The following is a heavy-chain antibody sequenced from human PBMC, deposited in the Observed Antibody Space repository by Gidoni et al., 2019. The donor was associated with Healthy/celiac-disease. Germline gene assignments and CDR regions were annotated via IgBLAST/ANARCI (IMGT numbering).Heavy chain of an antibody. CDR3: AYDANYCSGGSCYDL. CDR2: IMPILGIS. V-gene: IGHV1-69*04. J-gene: IGHJ4*02. D-gene: IGHD2-15*01. Sequence: VQLVQSGAEVKKPGSSVKVSGKASGGTCSRYAISWVRQAPGHGLEWMGRIMPILGISNYAQKFQCRVTITADKSTSTAYIELSSLRSDDTAVYYCAYDANYCSGGSCYDLWGQGTLVTVSS. CDR1: GGTCSRYA.